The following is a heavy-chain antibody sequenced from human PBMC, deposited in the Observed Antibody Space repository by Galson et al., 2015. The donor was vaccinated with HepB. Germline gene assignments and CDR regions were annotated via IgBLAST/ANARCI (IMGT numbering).Heavy chain of an antibody. CDR3: ARAGNYRFDF. CDR1: GFTFSTYW. J-gene: IGHJ4*02. V-gene: IGHV3-74*01. D-gene: IGHD3-3*01. Sequence: SLRLSCAASGFTFSTYWVHWVRQAPGEGLMWLSRINSDGNTIDYADSVRGRFTISRDNAKNTLYLQMSSLRADDTAIYYCARAGNYRFDFWGQGTLVTVSS. CDR2: INSDGNTI.